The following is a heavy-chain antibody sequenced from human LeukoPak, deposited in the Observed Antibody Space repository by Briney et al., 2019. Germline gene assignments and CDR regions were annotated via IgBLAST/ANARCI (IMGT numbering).Heavy chain of an antibody. CDR3: AKAFSSSWYPPGWFDP. CDR1: GFTFSTYA. J-gene: IGHJ5*02. Sequence: GGSLRLSCAASGFTFSTYAMSWVRQAPGKGLEWVSAIRGSGGDTYYADSVKGRFTISRDNSKNTLYLQMNSLRAEDTAVYYCAKAFSSSWYPPGWFDPWGQGTLVTVSS. CDR2: IRGSGGDT. D-gene: IGHD6-13*01. V-gene: IGHV3-23*01.